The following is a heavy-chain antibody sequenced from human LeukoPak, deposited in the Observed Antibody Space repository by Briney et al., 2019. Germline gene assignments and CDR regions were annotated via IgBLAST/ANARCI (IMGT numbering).Heavy chain of an antibody. Sequence: GGSLRLSCAASGFTFSSYAMSWVRQAPGKGLEWVSAISGSGSSTYNADSVKGRFTISRDNSKNTVYLQMNSLRVEDTAVYYCARGSSSSSYYNYFDYWGQGTPVTVSS. CDR2: ISGSGSST. CDR3: ARGSSSSSYYNYFDY. J-gene: IGHJ4*02. D-gene: IGHD3-22*01. CDR1: GFTFSSYA. V-gene: IGHV3-23*01.